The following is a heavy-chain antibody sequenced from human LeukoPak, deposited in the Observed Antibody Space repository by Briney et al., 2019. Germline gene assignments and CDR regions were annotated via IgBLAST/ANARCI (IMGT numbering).Heavy chain of an antibody. CDR2: IYYSGST. Sequence: SETLSLTCTVSGGSISSSSSYWGWIRQPPGMGLEWIGSIYYSGSTYYNPSLKSRVTISVDTSKNQFSLKVSSVAAADTAVYYCARDGGAYSSSGYWGQGTLVTVSS. CDR3: ARDGGAYSSSGY. CDR1: GGSISSSSSY. D-gene: IGHD6-6*01. J-gene: IGHJ4*02. V-gene: IGHV4-39*02.